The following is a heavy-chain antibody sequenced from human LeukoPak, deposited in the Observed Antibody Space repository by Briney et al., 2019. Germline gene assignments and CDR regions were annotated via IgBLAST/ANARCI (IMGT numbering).Heavy chain of an antibody. CDR3: AKVGTWPRDFDY. J-gene: IGHJ4*02. V-gene: IGHV3-30*18. CDR2: ISYDGSNK. CDR1: GFTFSSYG. Sequence: GGSLRLSCAASGFTFSSYGMHWVRQAPGKGLEWVAVISYDGSNKYYADSVKGRFTISRDNSKNTLYLQMNSLRAEDTAVYYCAKVGTWPRDFDYWGQGTLVTVSS. D-gene: IGHD1-1*01.